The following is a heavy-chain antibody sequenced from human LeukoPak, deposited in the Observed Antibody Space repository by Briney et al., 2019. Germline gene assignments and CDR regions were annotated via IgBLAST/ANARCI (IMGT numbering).Heavy chain of an antibody. CDR1: GFTFSSYA. CDR3: AREGDYGDDDAFDI. Sequence: PGGSLRLSCAASGFTFSSYAMHWVRQAPGKGLEYVSAISSNGGSTYYANSVKGRFTISRDNSKNTLYLQMGSLRAEDMAVYYCAREGDYGDDDAFDIWGQGTMVTVSS. J-gene: IGHJ3*02. CDR2: ISSNGGST. V-gene: IGHV3-64*01. D-gene: IGHD4-17*01.